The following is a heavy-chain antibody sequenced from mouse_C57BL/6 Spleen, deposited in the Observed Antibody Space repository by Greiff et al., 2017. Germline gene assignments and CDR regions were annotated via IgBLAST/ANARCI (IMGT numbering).Heavy chain of an antibody. CDR1: GYTFTSYW. J-gene: IGHJ1*03. D-gene: IGHD2-5*01. V-gene: IGHV1-5*01. CDR3: TKKYYSNYDWYFDV. CDR2: IYPGNSDT. Sequence: EVQLQQSGTVLARPGASVKMSCKTSGYTFTSYWMHWVKQRPGQGLEWIGAIYPGNSDTSYNQKFKGKAKLTAVTSASTAYMELSSLTNEDSAVYYCTKKYYSNYDWYFDVWGTGTTVTVSS.